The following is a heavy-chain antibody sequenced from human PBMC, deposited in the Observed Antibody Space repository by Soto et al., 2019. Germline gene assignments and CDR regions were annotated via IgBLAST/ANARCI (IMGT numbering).Heavy chain of an antibody. CDR3: AKDIGPDIVPVPGATPSRFFPGAVDI. J-gene: IGHJ3*02. CDR1: GFNFGDYG. Sequence: QAGGSLRLSCAASGFNFGDYGIHWVRQAPGKGLEWVSGINWNGRTVVYADSVKGRFTISRDNAKNSLYLQMNSLRTEDTALYYCAKDIGPDIVPVPGATPSRFFPGAVDIWGQGTTVTVSS. D-gene: IGHD3-3*01. CDR2: INWNGRTV. V-gene: IGHV3-9*01.